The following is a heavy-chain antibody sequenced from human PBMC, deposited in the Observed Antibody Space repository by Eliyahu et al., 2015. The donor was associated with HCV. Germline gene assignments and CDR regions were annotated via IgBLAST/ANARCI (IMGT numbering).Heavy chain of an antibody. J-gene: IGHJ5*02. Sequence: QVHLVESGGGSVXPGGSLXVSCAASGFXFSXHYLSWIRQPPGKGLEWVSHISGSGNLIYYADXVKGRFTISRDNAKNSLYLQMNSLRAEDTAVYYCARVMYHDFWSGYGDGEAWGQGTLVIVSS. D-gene: IGHD3-3*01. V-gene: IGHV3-11*01. CDR2: ISGSGNLI. CDR3: ARVMYHDFWSGYGDGEA. CDR1: GFXFSXHY.